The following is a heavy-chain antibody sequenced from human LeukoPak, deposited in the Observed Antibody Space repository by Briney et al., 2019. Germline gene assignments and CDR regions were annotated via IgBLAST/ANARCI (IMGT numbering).Heavy chain of an antibody. V-gene: IGHV3-23*01. CDR2: ISGSGDRT. CDR1: GFTFSSHA. Sequence: PGGSLRLSCPASGFTFSSHAMSWVRQAPGKGLQWVSAISGSGDRTYYADSVEGRFTISRDNYKNTLYLQMNSLRAEDTAVYYCAKGVEMATIPYYFDYWGQGTLVTVSS. J-gene: IGHJ4*02. CDR3: AKGVEMATIPYYFDY. D-gene: IGHD5-24*01.